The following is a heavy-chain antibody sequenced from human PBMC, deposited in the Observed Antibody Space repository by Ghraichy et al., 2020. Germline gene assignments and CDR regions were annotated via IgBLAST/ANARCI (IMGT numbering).Heavy chain of an antibody. Sequence: SETLSLTCAVYGGSFSGYYWSWIRQPPGKGLEWIGEINHSGSTNYNPSLKSRVTISVDTSKNQFSLKLSSVTAADTAVYYCASTSSGYYYVGRYFQHWGQGTLVTVSS. CDR2: INHSGST. J-gene: IGHJ1*01. D-gene: IGHD3-22*01. V-gene: IGHV4-34*01. CDR1: GGSFSGYY. CDR3: ASTSSGYYYVGRYFQH.